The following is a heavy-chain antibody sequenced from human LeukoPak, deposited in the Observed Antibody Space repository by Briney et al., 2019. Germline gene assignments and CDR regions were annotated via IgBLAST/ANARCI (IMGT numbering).Heavy chain of an antibody. J-gene: IGHJ4*02. V-gene: IGHV3-7*01. Sequence: GGSLRLSCVVSGFTFDKYWMNWVRQAPGKGLEWVANIKEDGRKKYYVDSVKGRFTISRDNAKSSLYLEMNSLRAEDTAVYFCARGEGGGWAYWGPGPLVTVSP. CDR1: GFTFDKYW. CDR3: ARGEGGGWAY. CDR2: IKEDGRKK. D-gene: IGHD6-19*01.